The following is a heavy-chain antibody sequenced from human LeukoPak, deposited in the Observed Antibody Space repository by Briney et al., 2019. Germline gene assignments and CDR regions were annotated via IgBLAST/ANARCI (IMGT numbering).Heavy chain of an antibody. Sequence: SETLSLTCTVSGGSISSSSYYWGWIRQPPGKGLEWIGSIYYSGSTYYNPSLKSRVTISVDTSKNQFSLKLSSVTAADTAVYYCARGGYYGSGSYLNWGQGTLVTVSS. J-gene: IGHJ4*02. CDR2: IYYSGST. V-gene: IGHV4-39*07. CDR3: ARGGYYGSGSYLN. D-gene: IGHD3-10*01. CDR1: GGSISSSSYY.